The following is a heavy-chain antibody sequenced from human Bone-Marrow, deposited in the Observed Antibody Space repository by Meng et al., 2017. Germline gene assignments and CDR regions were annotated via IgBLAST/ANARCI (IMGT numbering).Heavy chain of an antibody. CDR1: GYSISSGYY. Sequence: SETLSLTCAVSGYSISSGYYWGWIRQPPGKGLEWIGSIYHSGSTYYNPSLKSRVTISVETSKNQFSLKLSSVTAADTAVYYCARVVPAARDWFDPWGQGTLVTVSS. CDR3: ARVVPAARDWFDP. CDR2: IYHSGST. J-gene: IGHJ5*02. V-gene: IGHV4-38-2*01. D-gene: IGHD2-2*01.